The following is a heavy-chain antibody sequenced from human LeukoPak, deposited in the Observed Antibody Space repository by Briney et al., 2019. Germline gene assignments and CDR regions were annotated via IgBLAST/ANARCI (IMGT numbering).Heavy chain of an antibody. CDR2: IYYSGST. CDR1: GGSISSYY. V-gene: IGHV4-59*01. CDR3: AREGCSSTSCPFDY. D-gene: IGHD2-2*01. Sequence: SQTLSLTCTVSGGSISSYYWSWIRQPPGKGPEWIGYIYYSGSTNYNPSLKSRVTISVDTSKNQFSLKLSSVTAADTAVYYRAREGCSSTSCPFDYWGQGTLVTVSS. J-gene: IGHJ4*02.